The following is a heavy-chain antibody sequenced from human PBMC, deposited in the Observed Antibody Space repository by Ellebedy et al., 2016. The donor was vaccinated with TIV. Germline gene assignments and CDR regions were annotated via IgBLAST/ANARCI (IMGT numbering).Heavy chain of an antibody. J-gene: IGHJ5*02. CDR1: GFTFSGYS. V-gene: IGHV3-48*02. D-gene: IGHD3-3*01. CDR3: ARDFLYYDFWRGPNWFDP. Sequence: PGGSLRLSCVASGFTFSGYSMNWVRQVPGKGLEWISYISRPITSFYYSSSVKGRFTISRDNAKNSLYLQMNSLRDDDTAMYFCARDFLYYDFWRGPNWFDPWGQGTLVAVSS. CDR2: ISRPITSF.